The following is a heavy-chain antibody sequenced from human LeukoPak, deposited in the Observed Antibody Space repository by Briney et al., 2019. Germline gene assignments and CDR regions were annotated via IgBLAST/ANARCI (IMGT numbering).Heavy chain of an antibody. V-gene: IGHV5-51*01. CDR2: IYPGDFDT. D-gene: IGHD3-16*01. J-gene: IGHJ4*02. CDR3: ARLSRTVWARGVMPHRCYFDY. CDR1: GYSFINYW. Sequence: GESLKISCKGSGYSFINYWIGWVRQMPGKGLEWMGIIYPGDFDTRYSPSFQGQVTISADKSISTAYLQWGSLKASDTAMYYCARLSRTVWARGVMPHRCYFDYWGQGTLVTVSS.